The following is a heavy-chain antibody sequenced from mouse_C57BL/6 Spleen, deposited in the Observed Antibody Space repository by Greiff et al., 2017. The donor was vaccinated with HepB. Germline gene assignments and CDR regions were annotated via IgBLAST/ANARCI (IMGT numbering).Heavy chain of an antibody. V-gene: IGHV1-82*01. CDR3: ARGKGYFDV. J-gene: IGHJ1*03. Sequence: VQLQQSGPELVKPGASVKTSCKASGYAFSSSWMNWVKQRPGKGLEWIGRIYPGDGDTNYNGKFKGKATLTADKSSSTAYMQLSSLTSEDSAVYFCARGKGYFDVWGTGTTVTVSS. CDR2: IYPGDGDT. CDR1: GYAFSSSW.